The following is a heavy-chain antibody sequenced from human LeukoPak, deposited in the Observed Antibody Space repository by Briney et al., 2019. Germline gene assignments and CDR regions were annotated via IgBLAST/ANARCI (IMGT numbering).Heavy chain of an antibody. CDR1: GFTIRTYD. J-gene: IGHJ4*02. D-gene: IGHD6-19*01. CDR3: ARPKGEGWYCLVF. V-gene: IGHV4-59*08. Sequence: PSETLSLTCAASGFTIRTYDMSWVRQPPGKGLEWIGYISYSGNTNYNPSLKSRITISGDTSKNQFSLKLVSVTAADTTVDYFARPKGEGWYCLVFWGQGTLVTVSS. CDR2: ISYSGNT.